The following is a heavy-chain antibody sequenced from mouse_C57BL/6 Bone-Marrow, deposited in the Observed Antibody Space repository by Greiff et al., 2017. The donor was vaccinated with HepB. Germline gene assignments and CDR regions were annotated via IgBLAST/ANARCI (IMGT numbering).Heavy chain of an antibody. Sequence: EVQRVESGEGLVKPGGSLKLSCAASGFTFSSYAMSWVRQTPEKRLEWVAYISSGGDYIYYADTVKGRCTISRDNARNTLYLQMSSLKSEDTAMYYCTRAGYYGSSFVWYFDVWGTGTTVTVSS. V-gene: IGHV5-9-1*02. CDR3: TRAGYYGSSFVWYFDV. CDR1: GFTFSSYA. D-gene: IGHD1-1*01. CDR2: ISSGGDYI. J-gene: IGHJ1*03.